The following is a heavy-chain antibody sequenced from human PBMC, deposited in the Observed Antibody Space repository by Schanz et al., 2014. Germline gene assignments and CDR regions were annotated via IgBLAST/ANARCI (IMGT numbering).Heavy chain of an antibody. CDR1: GGTFSTYV. D-gene: IGHD3-10*01. V-gene: IGHV1-18*01. Sequence: VQLEQSGAEVKKPGSSVKVSCKASGGTFSTYVVVCVRQAPGQGLEWMGWITAYNGDTNYALKLQGRVTMTTDTSTGTAYMELRNLRSDDTAVYYCARAKRFGDMDVWGQGTTVTVSS. CDR2: ITAYNGDT. J-gene: IGHJ6*02. CDR3: ARAKRFGDMDV.